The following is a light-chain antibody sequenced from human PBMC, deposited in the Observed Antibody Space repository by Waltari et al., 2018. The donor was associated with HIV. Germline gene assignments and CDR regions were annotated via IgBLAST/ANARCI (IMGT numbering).Light chain of an antibody. V-gene: IGLV2-14*01. J-gene: IGLJ2*01. Sequence: SALTQPASVSGSPGQSITISCSGTGSDVGTSKYVSWYQQHPGKAPQLLIYGVFTLPSGISNRFSGAKSVNTASLTVSGLRTEDEADYYCTSYTTSTTLIFGGGTTVTVL. CDR1: GSDVGTSKY. CDR2: GVF. CDR3: TSYTTSTTLI.